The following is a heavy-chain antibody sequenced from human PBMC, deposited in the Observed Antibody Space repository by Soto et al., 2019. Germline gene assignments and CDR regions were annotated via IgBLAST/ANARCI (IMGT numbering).Heavy chain of an antibody. J-gene: IGHJ4*02. Sequence: PGGSLRLSCAASGFTFSSYGMHWVRQAPGKGLEWVAVIWYDGSNKYYADSVKGRFTISRDNSKNTLYLQMNSLRAEDTAVYYCARDRRYCSSTSCTYYFDYWGQGTLVTVSS. D-gene: IGHD2-2*01. V-gene: IGHV3-33*01. CDR2: IWYDGSNK. CDR3: ARDRRYCSSTSCTYYFDY. CDR1: GFTFSSYG.